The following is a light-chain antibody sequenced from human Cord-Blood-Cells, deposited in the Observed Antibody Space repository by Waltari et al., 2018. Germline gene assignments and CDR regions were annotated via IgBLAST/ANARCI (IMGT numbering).Light chain of an antibody. Sequence: QSALTQPASVSGSPGQSITISCTGTSSDLGGYNYVPWYQQHPGKAPKLMIYDVSKRPSGVSNRFSGSKSGNTASLTISGLQAEDEADYYCSSYTSSSTWVFGGGTKLTVL. J-gene: IGLJ3*02. CDR1: SSDLGGYNY. CDR3: SSYTSSSTWV. V-gene: IGLV2-14*01. CDR2: DVS.